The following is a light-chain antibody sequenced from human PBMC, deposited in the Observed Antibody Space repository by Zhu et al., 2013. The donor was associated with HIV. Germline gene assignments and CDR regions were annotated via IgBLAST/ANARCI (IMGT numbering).Light chain of an antibody. CDR3: QQRTTWPPWT. Sequence: EIVMTQSPATLSVSPGERVTLSCRASQSIDSSLAWYLQRPGQAPRLLIYDATKRATGIPDRIRGRGSGTDFTLTISSLEPEDFGLYYCQQRTTWPPWTFGQGTKVEI. CDR2: DAT. J-gene: IGKJ1*01. V-gene: IGKV3-11*01. CDR1: QSIDSS.